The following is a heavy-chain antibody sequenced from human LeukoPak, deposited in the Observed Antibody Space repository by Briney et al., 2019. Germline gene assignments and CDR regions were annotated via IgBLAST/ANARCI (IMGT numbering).Heavy chain of an antibody. CDR3: ARGSGPGVTTIDS. Sequence: PGGSLRLSCAASGFTFRNYDMHWVRQAPGKGLEWVSAFHTDGGIYYLDSVKGRFTVSREDDKNSLHLHLNSLRAGDTAVYHCARGSGPGVTTIDSWGRGTLVIVPS. CDR1: GFTFRNYD. J-gene: IGHJ4*02. D-gene: IGHD3-10*01. CDR2: FHTDGGI. V-gene: IGHV3-13*01.